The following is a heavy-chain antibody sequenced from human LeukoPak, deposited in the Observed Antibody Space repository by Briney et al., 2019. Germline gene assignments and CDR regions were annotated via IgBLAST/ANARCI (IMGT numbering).Heavy chain of an antibody. J-gene: IGHJ4*02. CDR2: IKTDASEK. Sequence: PGGSLRLSCSASGFIFYSYAMRWVRQAPGKGLEWVANIKTDASEKYYADSVKGRFTISRDNAKNSLYLQMNSLRVEDTAVYYCARDEPTVTTGPPVGSWGQGTLVTVSS. CDR3: ARDEPTVTTGPPVGS. D-gene: IGHD4-17*01. CDR1: GFIFYSYA. V-gene: IGHV3-7*01.